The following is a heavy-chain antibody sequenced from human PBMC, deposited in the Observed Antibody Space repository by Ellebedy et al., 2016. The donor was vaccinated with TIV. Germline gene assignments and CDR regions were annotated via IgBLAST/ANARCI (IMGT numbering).Heavy chain of an antibody. CDR3: AKLFFTYHSKYFDP. J-gene: IGHJ5*02. Sequence: GESLKISXTDSGFTFNKAMSWVRQTPGKGLEWVSSISGSGGDINYADSVRGRFTMSRDSSKNTLFLQMNGLRAEDTAVYYCAKLFFTYHSKYFDPWGQGTQVAVSS. D-gene: IGHD2-2*01. CDR1: GFTFNKA. V-gene: IGHV3-23*01. CDR2: ISGSGGDI.